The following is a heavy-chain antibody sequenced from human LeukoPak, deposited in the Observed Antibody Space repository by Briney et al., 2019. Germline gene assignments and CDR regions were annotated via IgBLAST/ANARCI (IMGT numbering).Heavy chain of an antibody. J-gene: IGHJ3*02. V-gene: IGHV5-51*01. CDR3: ARRLLAVVPRGAFDI. D-gene: IGHD6-19*01. CDR1: GYSFTSCW. Sequence: GESLKISCKGSGYSFTSCWIGWVRQMPGKGLEWMGIIYPGDSDTRYSPSFQGQVTISADKSISTAYLQWSSLKASDTAMYYCARRLLAVVPRGAFDIWGQGTMVTVSS. CDR2: IYPGDSDT.